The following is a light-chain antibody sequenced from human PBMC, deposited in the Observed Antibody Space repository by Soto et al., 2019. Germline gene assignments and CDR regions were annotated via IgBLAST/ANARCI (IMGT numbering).Light chain of an antibody. CDR1: ALSKKY. CDR2: KDS. V-gene: IGLV3-16*01. J-gene: IGLJ3*02. Sequence: SYELTQPPSVSVSLGQMARITCSGEALSKKYAYWYQQKPGQFPVVVIYKDSERPSGIPERFSGSHSGTIVTLTISGVQAEDEADYYCLSSDSGVFGGGTKVTVL. CDR3: LSSDSGV.